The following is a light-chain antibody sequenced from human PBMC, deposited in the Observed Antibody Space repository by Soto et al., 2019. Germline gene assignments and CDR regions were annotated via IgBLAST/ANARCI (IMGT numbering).Light chain of an antibody. CDR1: QSLLYSDGNAF. CDR3: MQGTHWPTT. V-gene: IGKV2-30*01. Sequence: DVVMTQSPLSLPVTLGQPASISCRSNQSLLYSDGNAFLNWCQQRPGQSPRRLIYKVSDRDSGVPDRFSGSGSGTDFALKISRVEAEDVGVYYCMQGTHWPTTFGQGTRLEIK. J-gene: IGKJ5*01. CDR2: KVS.